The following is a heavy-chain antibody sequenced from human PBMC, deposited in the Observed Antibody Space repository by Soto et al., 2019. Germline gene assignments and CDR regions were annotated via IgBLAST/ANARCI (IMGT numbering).Heavy chain of an antibody. CDR2: IYYSGST. CDR3: AREKRMVRGVIPKTNWFDP. D-gene: IGHD3-10*01. Sequence: SETLSLTCTVSGGSTSSGGYYWILIRQHPGKGLEWIGYIYYSGSTYYNPSLKSRVTISVDTSKNQFSLKLSSVTAADTAVYYCAREKRMVRGVIPKTNWFDPWGQGTLVTVSS. V-gene: IGHV4-31*03. CDR1: GGSTSSGGYY. J-gene: IGHJ5*02.